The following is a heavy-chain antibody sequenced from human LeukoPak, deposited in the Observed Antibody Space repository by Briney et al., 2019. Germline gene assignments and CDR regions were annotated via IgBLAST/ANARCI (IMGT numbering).Heavy chain of an antibody. Sequence: GGSLRLSCAASGFTFSSYSVNWVRQAPGKGLEWVSSISSSSSYIYYADSVKGRFTISRDNAKNSLYLQMNSLRAEDTAVYYCARGTKVCFDYWGQGTLVTVPS. J-gene: IGHJ4*02. D-gene: IGHD3-16*01. CDR3: ARGTKVCFDY. V-gene: IGHV3-21*01. CDR2: ISSSSSYI. CDR1: GFTFSSYS.